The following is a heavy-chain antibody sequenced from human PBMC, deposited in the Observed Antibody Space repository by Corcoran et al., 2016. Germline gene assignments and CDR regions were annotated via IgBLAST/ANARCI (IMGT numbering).Heavy chain of an antibody. CDR2: VNLSGGT. J-gene: IGHJ4*02. CDR3: ARGSIAVRCNC. V-gene: IGHV4-34*01. Sequence: QVQLQQWGARLLKPSETLSLTCAVYGGSFSGYYWTWIRQPPGKGLGWIGEVNLSGGTSYSPSLSSRVTISVDTSKNQLSLDMTSVTAADTAVYYCARGSIAVRCNCWGQGTLVTVSS. CDR1: GGSFSGYY. D-gene: IGHD6-19*01.